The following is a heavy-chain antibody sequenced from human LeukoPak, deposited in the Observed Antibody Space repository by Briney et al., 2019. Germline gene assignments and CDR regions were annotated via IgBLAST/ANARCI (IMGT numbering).Heavy chain of an antibody. D-gene: IGHD1-14*01. CDR3: TTDRGPGKIDY. CDR1: GFTFSNAW. CDR2: IKSKTDGGTT. Sequence: GGSLRLSRAASGFTFSNAWMSWVRQAPGKGLEWVGRIKSKTDGGTTDYAAPVKGRFTISRDGSKNTLYLQMNSLKTEDTAVYYCTTDRGPGKIDYWGQGTLVTVSS. J-gene: IGHJ4*02. V-gene: IGHV3-15*01.